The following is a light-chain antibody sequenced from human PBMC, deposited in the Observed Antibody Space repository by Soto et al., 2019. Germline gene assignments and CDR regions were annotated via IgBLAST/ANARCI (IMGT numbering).Light chain of an antibody. CDR1: SSDVGGYNY. Sequence: QSVLTQPASVSGSPGQSITISCTGTSSDVGGYNYVSWYQQHPGKAPKLMIYEVRNRPSGISNRFSGSKSGNTASLTISGLQAEDEADYYCTSYTSSSPYVFGTGTQLTVL. CDR3: TSYTSSSPYV. CDR2: EVR. J-gene: IGLJ1*01. V-gene: IGLV2-14*01.